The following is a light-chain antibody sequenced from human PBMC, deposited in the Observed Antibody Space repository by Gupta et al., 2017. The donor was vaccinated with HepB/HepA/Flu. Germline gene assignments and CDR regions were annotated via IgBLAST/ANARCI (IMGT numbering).Light chain of an antibody. J-gene: IGLJ2*01. V-gene: IGLV3-1*01. Sequence: SYELTQPPSVSVSPGQTASITCSGDKLGDKYACWYQQKPGQSPVLVIYQDSKPPAGIPERFSGSNSGNTATLTISGTQAMDEADYYCQAWDSKGVVFGGGTKLTVL. CDR1: KLGDKY. CDR3: QAWDSKGVV. CDR2: QDS.